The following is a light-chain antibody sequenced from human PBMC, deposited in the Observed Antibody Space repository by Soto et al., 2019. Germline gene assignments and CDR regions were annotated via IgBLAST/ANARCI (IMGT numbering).Light chain of an antibody. CDR1: QSVSNNY. CDR3: QQYGSSPRT. CDR2: GAS. V-gene: IGKV3-20*01. Sequence: VLTQSPGTLSLSPGERATLSCRASQSVSNNYLAWHQQKPGQAPSLLIYGASSRATGIPDRFAGSGSGTDFTLTITRLEPEDFAVYYCQQYGSSPRTFGQGTKVDIK. J-gene: IGKJ1*01.